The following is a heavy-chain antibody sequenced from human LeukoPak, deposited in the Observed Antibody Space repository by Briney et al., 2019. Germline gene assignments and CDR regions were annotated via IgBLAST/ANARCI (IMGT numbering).Heavy chain of an antibody. CDR2: ISSSGSTI. D-gene: IGHD6-19*01. Sequence: GGSLRLSCAASGFTFSSYAMSWVRQAPGKGLEWVSYISSSGSTIYYADSVKGRFIISRDNAKNSLYLQMNSLRAEDTAVYYCATLSYSSGDWGQGTLVTVSS. J-gene: IGHJ4*02. CDR3: ATLSYSSGD. CDR1: GFTFSSYA. V-gene: IGHV3-48*03.